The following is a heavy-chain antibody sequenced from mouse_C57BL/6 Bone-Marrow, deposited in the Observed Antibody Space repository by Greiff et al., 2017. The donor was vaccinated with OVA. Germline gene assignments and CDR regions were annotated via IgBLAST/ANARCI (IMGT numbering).Heavy chain of an antibody. V-gene: IGHV5-9-1*02. J-gene: IGHJ3*01. D-gene: IGHD2-3*01. Sequence: EVKLVESGEGLVKPGGSLKLSCAASGFTFSSYAMSWVRQTPEKRLEWVAYISSGGDYIYYADTVKGRFTISRDNARNTLYLQMSSLKSEDTAMYYCTRDHGYSFAYWGQGTLVTVSA. CDR3: TRDHGYSFAY. CDR1: GFTFSSYA. CDR2: ISSGGDYI.